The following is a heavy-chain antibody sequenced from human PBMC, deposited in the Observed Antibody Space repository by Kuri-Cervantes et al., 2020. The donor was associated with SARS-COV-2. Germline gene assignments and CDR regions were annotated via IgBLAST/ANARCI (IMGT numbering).Heavy chain of an antibody. J-gene: IGHJ4*02. CDR2: INPSGGST. D-gene: IGHD5-24*01. Sequence: ASVKVSCKASGYTFTSYYMHWVRQAPGQGLEWMGIINPSGGSTSYAQKFQGRVTMTRDTSTSTVYMELRSLRSDDTAVYYCARVGRDGYNLGAFDYWGQGTLVTVSS. V-gene: IGHV1-46*01. CDR1: GYTFTSYY. CDR3: ARVGRDGYNLGAFDY.